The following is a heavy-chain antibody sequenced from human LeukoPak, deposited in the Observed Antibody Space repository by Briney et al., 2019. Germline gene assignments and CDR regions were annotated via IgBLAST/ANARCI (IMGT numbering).Heavy chain of an antibody. CDR1: GFSFSNAW. CDR2: IRSNSDGGTI. V-gene: IGHV3-15*07. Sequence: GGSLRLSCATSGFSFSNAWMNWVRQAPGKGLEWVGRIRSNSDGGTIDYAASVKGRFTISRDNSKNTLYLQVNSLRAEDTAVYYCARRGDGGRSFDFWGQGTLVTVSS. CDR3: ARRGDGGRSFDF. J-gene: IGHJ4*02. D-gene: IGHD4-23*01.